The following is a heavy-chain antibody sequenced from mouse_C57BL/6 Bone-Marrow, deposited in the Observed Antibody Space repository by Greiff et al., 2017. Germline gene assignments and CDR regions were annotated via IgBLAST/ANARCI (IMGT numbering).Heavy chain of an antibody. V-gene: IGHV1-55*01. D-gene: IGHD2-5*01. CDR3: ARPYSSNCWYFDI. CDR2: IYPGSGST. J-gene: IGHJ1*03. Sequence: QVQLQQPGAELVKPGASVKMSCKASGYTFTSYWITWVKKRPGQGLEWIGDIYPGSGSTNYNEKFKSKATLTVDTSSSTAYMQLSSLTSEDSAVYYCARPYSSNCWYFDIWGTGTTVTVSS. CDR1: GYTFTSYW.